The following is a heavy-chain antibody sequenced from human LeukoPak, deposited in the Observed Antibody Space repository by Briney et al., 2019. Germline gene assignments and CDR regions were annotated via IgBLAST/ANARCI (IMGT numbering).Heavy chain of an antibody. CDR3: AKEGIAVVDY. D-gene: IGHD6-19*01. CDR1: GFTFSSYG. V-gene: IGHV3-30*02. Sequence: PGRSLRLSCAASGFTFSSYGMHWVRQAPGKGLEWVAFIRYDGSNKYYADSVKGRFTISRDNSKNTLYLQMNSLRAEDTAVYYCAKEGIAVVDYWGQGTLVTVSS. CDR2: IRYDGSNK. J-gene: IGHJ4*02.